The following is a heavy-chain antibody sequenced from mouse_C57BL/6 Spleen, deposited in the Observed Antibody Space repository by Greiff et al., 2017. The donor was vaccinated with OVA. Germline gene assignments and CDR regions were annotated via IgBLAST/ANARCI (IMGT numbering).Heavy chain of an antibody. Sequence: QVQLKQSGPELVKPGASVKISCKASGYAFSSSWMNWVKQRPGTGLEWIGRIYPGDGGTNYNGKLKGKATLTADKSSTTAYMQLSILPSEDSAVYFCARKDDYDYFDYWGQGTTLTVSS. CDR2: IYPGDGGT. CDR1: GYAFSSSW. J-gene: IGHJ2*01. D-gene: IGHD2-4*01. V-gene: IGHV1-82*01. CDR3: ARKDDYDYFDY.